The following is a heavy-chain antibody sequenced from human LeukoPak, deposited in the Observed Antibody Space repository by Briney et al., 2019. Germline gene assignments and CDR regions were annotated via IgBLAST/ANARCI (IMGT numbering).Heavy chain of an antibody. CDR3: ARDQILVDSSGYYYLLDY. J-gene: IGHJ4*02. CDR1: GYTFTSYY. D-gene: IGHD3-22*01. Sequence: ASVKVSCKASGYTFTSYYMHWVRQAPGQGLEWMGTINPSGGSTSYAQKFQGRVTMTRDTSTSTVYMELSSLRSEDTAVYYCARDQILVDSSGYYYLLDYWGQGTLVTVSS. CDR2: INPSGGST. V-gene: IGHV1-46*01.